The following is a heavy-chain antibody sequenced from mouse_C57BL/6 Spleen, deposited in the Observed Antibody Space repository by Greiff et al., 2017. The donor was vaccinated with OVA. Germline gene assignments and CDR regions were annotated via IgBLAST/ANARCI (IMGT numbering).Heavy chain of an antibody. Sequence: DVMLVESGGGLVKPGGSLKLSCAASGFTFSDYGMHWVRQAPEKGLEWVAYISSGSSTIYYADTVKGRFTISRDNAKNTLFLQMTSLRSEDTAMYYCARSPRSRAWFAYWGQGTLVTVSA. V-gene: IGHV5-17*01. J-gene: IGHJ3*01. CDR3: ARSPRSRAWFAY. D-gene: IGHD1-1*01. CDR1: GFTFSDYG. CDR2: ISSGSSTI.